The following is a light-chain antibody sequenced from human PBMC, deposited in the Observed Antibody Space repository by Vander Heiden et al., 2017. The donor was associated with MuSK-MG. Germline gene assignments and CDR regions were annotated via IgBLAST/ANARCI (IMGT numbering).Light chain of an antibody. CDR3: SSYTSSSTLDVV. CDR2: DVS. Sequence: QSALTQPASVSGSPRQSITISCTGTSSDVGGYNYVSWYQQHPGKAPKLMIYDVSNRPSGVSNRFSGSKSGNTASLTISGLQAEDEADYYCSSYTSSSTLDVVFGGGTKLTVL. J-gene: IGLJ2*01. CDR1: SSDVGGYNY. V-gene: IGLV2-14*01.